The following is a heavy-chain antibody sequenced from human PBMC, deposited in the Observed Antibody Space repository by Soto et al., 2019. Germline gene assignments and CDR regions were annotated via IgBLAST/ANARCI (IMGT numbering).Heavy chain of an antibody. CDR2: ISGGGGDT. CDR3: AKTQQWGLPLSGGMDV. J-gene: IGHJ6*02. D-gene: IGHD6-19*01. CDR1: GFTFSTYG. V-gene: IGHV3-23*01. Sequence: EVQLLEPGGGLVQPRGSLRLSCAASGFTFSTYGMSWVRQAPGKGLEWVSVISGGGGDTYYAGSVKGRFTISRDNSKNTLYLEMNSLRAEDTAVYYCAKTQQWGLPLSGGMDVWGQGTTVTVSS.